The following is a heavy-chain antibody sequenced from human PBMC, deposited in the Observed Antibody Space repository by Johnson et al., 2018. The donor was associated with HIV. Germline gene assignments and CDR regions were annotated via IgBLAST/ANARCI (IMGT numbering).Heavy chain of an antibody. D-gene: IGHD6-19*01. J-gene: IGHJ3*02. CDR3: AKGGSGTTRISAQEGAFDI. CDR1: GFTFSSYG. CDR2: IRYDGSNK. V-gene: IGHV3-30*02. Sequence: QEQLVESGGGVVQPGGSLRLSCAASGFTFSSYGMHWVRQAPGKGLEWVAFIRYDGSNKYYADSVKGRFTISRDNSKNTLYLQMNSLRAEDTAVYYCAKGGSGTTRISAQEGAFDIWGQGTMVTVSS.